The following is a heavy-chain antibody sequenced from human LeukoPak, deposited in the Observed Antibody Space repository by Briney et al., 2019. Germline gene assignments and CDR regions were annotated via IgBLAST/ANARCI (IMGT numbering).Heavy chain of an antibody. CDR2: FDPEEVEI. Sequence: ASVKVSCNVSGSALTDLSMHWVRQAPGKGLEWMGGFDPEEVEISYAQKFQGRVTMTEDTSTDTAYMELNSLRSEDTAVYYCATLITIFGVVINANGFDIWGQGTMVTVSS. CDR1: GSALTDLS. CDR3: ATLITIFGVVINANGFDI. D-gene: IGHD3-3*01. J-gene: IGHJ3*02. V-gene: IGHV1-24*01.